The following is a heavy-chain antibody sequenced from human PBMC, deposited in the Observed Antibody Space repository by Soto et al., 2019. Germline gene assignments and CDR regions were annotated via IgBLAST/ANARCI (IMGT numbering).Heavy chain of an antibody. J-gene: IGHJ4*02. CDR1: GGTFSSYA. CDR2: IIPIFGTA. Sequence: GASVKVSCKASGGTFSSYAISWVRQAPGQGLEWTGGIIPIFGTANYAQKFQGRVTITADESTSTAYMELSSLRSEDTAVYYCATPGAAGVFDYWGQGTLVTVSS. V-gene: IGHV1-69*13. D-gene: IGHD6-19*01. CDR3: ATPGAAGVFDY.